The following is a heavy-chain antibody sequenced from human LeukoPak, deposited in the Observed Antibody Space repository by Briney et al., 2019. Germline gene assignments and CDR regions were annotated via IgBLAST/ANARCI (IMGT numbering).Heavy chain of an antibody. V-gene: IGHV3-48*03. D-gene: IGHD6-13*01. CDR3: ARDFFLAALDY. Sequence: GGSLRLSCAASGFTFSSYAMSWVRQVPGKGLEWVSYISSSGSTIYYADSVKGRFTISRDNAKNSLYLQMNSLRAEDTAVYYCARDFFLAALDYWGQGTLVTVSS. CDR2: ISSSGSTI. CDR1: GFTFSSYA. J-gene: IGHJ4*02.